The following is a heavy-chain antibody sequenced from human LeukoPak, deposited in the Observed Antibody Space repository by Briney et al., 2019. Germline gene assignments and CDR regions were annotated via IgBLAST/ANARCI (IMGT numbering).Heavy chain of an antibody. J-gene: IGHJ3*02. D-gene: IGHD3-10*01. CDR3: ARGGTWFGELRVAFDI. Sequence: ASVKVSCKASGYTFSNYDINWLRQATGQGLEWMGWMNPNSGNTGYAQKFQGRVTMTRNTSISTAYMELSSLRSEDTAVYYCARGGTWFGELRVAFDIWGQGTMVTVSS. CDR1: GYTFSNYD. V-gene: IGHV1-8*01. CDR2: MNPNSGNT.